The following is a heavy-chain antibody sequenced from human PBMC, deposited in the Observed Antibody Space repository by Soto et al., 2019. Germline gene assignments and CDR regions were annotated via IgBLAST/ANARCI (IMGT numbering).Heavy chain of an antibody. Sequence: PGESLKISCKGSGYSFTSYWISWVRQMPGKGLEWMGRIDPSDSYTNYSPSFQGHVTISADKSISTAYLQWSSLKASDTAMYYCARHMTTVTSFDYWGQGTLVTVSS. V-gene: IGHV5-10-1*01. CDR2: IDPSDSYT. CDR3: ARHMTTVTSFDY. D-gene: IGHD4-17*01. CDR1: GYSFTSYW. J-gene: IGHJ4*02.